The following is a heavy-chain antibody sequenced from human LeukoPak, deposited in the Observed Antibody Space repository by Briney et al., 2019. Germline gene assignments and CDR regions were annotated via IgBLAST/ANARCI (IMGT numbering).Heavy chain of an antibody. V-gene: IGHV3-23*01. D-gene: IGHD2-21*01. CDR1: GFTFRTYA. J-gene: IGHJ5*02. CDR3: AKGHIDPEWLYFYP. Sequence: PGGSLRLSCAASGFTFRTYAMSWVRQAPGKGLEWVSGIRGSGDNAYYADSVKGRFTISRDNSKSTLYLQMNSLRADDTALYYFAKGHIDPEWLYFYPWGQGALVTVSS. CDR2: IRGSGDNA.